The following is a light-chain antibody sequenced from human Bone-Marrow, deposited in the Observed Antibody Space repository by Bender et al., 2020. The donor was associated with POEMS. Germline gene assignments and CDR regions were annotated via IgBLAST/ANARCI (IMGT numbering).Light chain of an antibody. V-gene: IGLV2-11*01. Sequence: QSALTQPRSVSGSPGQSVTLSCTGTISDVGGYNYVSWYQQHPGKAPKLMIYDVSKRPSGVPDRFSGSKSGNTASLTISGLQAEDEADYYCTSYSDSASANWLFGGGTKLTVL. CDR2: DVS. CDR3: TSYSDSASANWL. J-gene: IGLJ3*02. CDR1: ISDVGGYNY.